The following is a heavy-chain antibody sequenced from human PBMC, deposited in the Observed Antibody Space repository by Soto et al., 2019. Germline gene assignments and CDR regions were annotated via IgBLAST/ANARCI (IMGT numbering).Heavy chain of an antibody. CDR1: GGTITRYF. CDR2: IYSSGTI. Sequence: PKEAPTLTCTVAGGTITRYFLSWIRQSPGKVLERITHIYSSGTINFNPSHKSRVTISRDTSNNQLSLKHRSVTAADTSLYYCPTGYGDFVGDVVSWGQGT. CDR3: PTGYGDFVGDVVS. D-gene: IGHD4-17*01. V-gene: IGHV4-4*08. J-gene: IGHJ3*01.